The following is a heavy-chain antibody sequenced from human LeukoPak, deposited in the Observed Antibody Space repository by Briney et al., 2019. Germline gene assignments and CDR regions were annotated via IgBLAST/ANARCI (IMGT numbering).Heavy chain of an antibody. D-gene: IGHD2-8*01. CDR2: IYYSGST. CDR1: GGSISSGDYY. Sequence: NPSETLSLTCTVSGGSISSGDYYWGWIRQHPGKGLEWIGYIYYSGSTYYNPSLKSRVTISVGTSKNQFSLKLSSVTAADTAVYYCARAGNGGDYNYGMDVWGQGTTVTVSS. CDR3: ARAGNGGDYNYGMDV. V-gene: IGHV4-31*03. J-gene: IGHJ6*02.